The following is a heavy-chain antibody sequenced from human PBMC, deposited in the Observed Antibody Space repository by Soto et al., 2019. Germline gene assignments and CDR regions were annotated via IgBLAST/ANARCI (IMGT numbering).Heavy chain of an antibody. J-gene: IGHJ4*02. Sequence: SETLSLTCTVSGGSISSYYWSWIRQPPGKGLEWIGYIYYSGSTNYNPSLKSRVTISVDTSKNQFSLKLSSVTAADTAVYYCARAEGYCSGGRCYPNPADYWGQGTLVTVSS. CDR1: GGSISSYY. CDR3: ARAEGYCSGGRCYPNPADY. D-gene: IGHD2-15*01. CDR2: IYYSGST. V-gene: IGHV4-59*01.